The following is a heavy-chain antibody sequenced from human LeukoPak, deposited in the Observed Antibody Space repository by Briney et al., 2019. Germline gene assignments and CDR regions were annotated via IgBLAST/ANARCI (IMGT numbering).Heavy chain of an antibody. CDR1: GGSISSYY. CDR2: IYTSGST. D-gene: IGHD6-13*01. Sequence: SETLSLTCTVSGGSISSYYWSWIRQPAGKGLEWIGRIYTSGSTNYNPSLKSRVTMSVDTSKNQFSLKLSSVTAADTAVYYCARDRWSSSWAPDAFDIWGQGTMVTVSS. V-gene: IGHV4-4*07. CDR3: ARDRWSSSWAPDAFDI. J-gene: IGHJ3*02.